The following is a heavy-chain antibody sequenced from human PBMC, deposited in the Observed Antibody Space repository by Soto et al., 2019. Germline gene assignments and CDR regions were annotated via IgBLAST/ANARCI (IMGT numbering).Heavy chain of an antibody. CDR2: INPNSGGT. V-gene: IGHV1-2*04. CDR3: ARGSLADCTNGVCYLGWFDP. D-gene: IGHD2-8*01. CDR1: GYTFTGYY. Sequence: ASVKVSCAASGYTFTGYYMHWVRQAPEQGLEWMGWINPNSGGTNYAQKFQGWVTMTRDTSISTAYMELSRLRSDDTAVYYCARGSLADCTNGVCYLGWFDPWGQGTLVTVS. J-gene: IGHJ5*02.